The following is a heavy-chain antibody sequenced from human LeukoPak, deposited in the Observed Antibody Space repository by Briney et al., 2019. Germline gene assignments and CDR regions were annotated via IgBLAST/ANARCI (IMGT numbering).Heavy chain of an antibody. Sequence: GGSLRLSCAASGFTFSTYWMHWVRQAPGKGLEWVANIKQDGSEKYYVDSVKGRFTISRDNAKNSLYLQMDSLRAEDTAVYYCARDPGTSGSYPFDYWGQGTLVTVSS. D-gene: IGHD1-26*01. CDR2: IKQDGSEK. CDR3: ARDPGTSGSYPFDY. V-gene: IGHV3-7*01. J-gene: IGHJ4*02. CDR1: GFTFSTYW.